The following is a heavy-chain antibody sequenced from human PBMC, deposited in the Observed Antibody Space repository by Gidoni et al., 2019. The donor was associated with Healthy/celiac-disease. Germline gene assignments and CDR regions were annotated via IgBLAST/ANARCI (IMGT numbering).Heavy chain of an antibody. V-gene: IGHV4-61*02. D-gene: IGHD7-27*01. CDR2: IYTSGST. J-gene: IGHJ4*02. CDR3: ARDGDPYWGRFDY. CDR1: GGSISSGSYY. Sequence: QVQLQESGPGLVKPSQTLSLTCTVSGGSISSGSYYWSWIRQPAGNGLEWFGRIYTSGSTNSHPSLKSRVTMSVDTSKNPFSLKLSSVTAADTAVYYCARDGDPYWGRFDYWGPGTLVTVSS.